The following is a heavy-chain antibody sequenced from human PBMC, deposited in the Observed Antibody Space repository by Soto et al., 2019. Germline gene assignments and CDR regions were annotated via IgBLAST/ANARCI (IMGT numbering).Heavy chain of an antibody. V-gene: IGHV1-18*04. CDR2: ISAYNGNT. CDR1: GYTFTSYG. CDR3: ARGGQWELRAFDI. Sequence: QVQLVQSGAEVKKPGASVKVSCKASGYTFTSYGISWVRQAPGQGLEWMGWISAYNGNTNYAQKLQGRVTMTTDTPTSKASRERRGRRSADTAVYYCARGGQWELRAFDIWGQGTMVTVPS. D-gene: IGHD1-26*01. J-gene: IGHJ3*02.